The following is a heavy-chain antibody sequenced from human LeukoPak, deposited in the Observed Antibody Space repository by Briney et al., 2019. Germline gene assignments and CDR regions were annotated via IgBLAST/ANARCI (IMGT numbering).Heavy chain of an antibody. V-gene: IGHV4-59*08. CDR3: ARSPGRYDILTGYYRGYFDY. CDR1: VGSISSYY. CDR2: IYYSGST. Sequence: SETLSLTCSVSVGSISSYYWSWIRQPPGKGLEWIGYIYYSGSTNYNPSLKSRVTISVDTSKNQFSLKLSSVTAADTAVYYCARSPGRYDILTGYYRGYFDYWGQGTLVTVSS. D-gene: IGHD3-9*01. J-gene: IGHJ4*02.